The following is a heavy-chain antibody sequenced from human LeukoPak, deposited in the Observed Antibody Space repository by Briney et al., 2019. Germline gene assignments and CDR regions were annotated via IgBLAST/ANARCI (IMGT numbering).Heavy chain of an antibody. V-gene: IGHV3-23*01. D-gene: IGHD6-13*01. Sequence: PGGSLRLSCAASGFTFSSYAMSWVRQAPGKGLEWVSAISGSGGSAYYADSVKGRFTISRDNSKNTLYLQMNSLRAEDTAVYYCACRGAAAGNWFDPWGQGTLVTVSS. J-gene: IGHJ5*02. CDR3: ACRGAAAGNWFDP. CDR2: ISGSGGSA. CDR1: GFTFSSYA.